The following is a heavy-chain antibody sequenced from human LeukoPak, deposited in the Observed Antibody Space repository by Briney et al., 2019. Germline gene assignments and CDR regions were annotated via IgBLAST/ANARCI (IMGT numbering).Heavy chain of an antibody. CDR3: ARGARTPSGYGSRTAGRANWFDP. D-gene: IGHD5-12*01. V-gene: IGHV4-34*01. Sequence: PSETLSLTCAVYGGSFSGYYWSWIRQPPGKELECIGGINHSGSTNYNPSLKNRVTISVDTSKNQFSLKLSSVIAADTAVYYCARGARTPSGYGSRTAGRANWFDPWGQGTLVTVSS. CDR2: INHSGST. J-gene: IGHJ5*02. CDR1: GGSFSGYY.